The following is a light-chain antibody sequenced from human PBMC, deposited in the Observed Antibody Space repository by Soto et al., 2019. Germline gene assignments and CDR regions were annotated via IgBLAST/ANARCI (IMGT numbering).Light chain of an antibody. Sequence: QSVLTKPASVSGSPGQSITISCTGSNSDVGSYNYVSWYQQYPGKAPKLVIYDVSDRPSGVSNRFSGSKSGNTASLTISGLQAEDEADYYCSSYTSSRTWVFGGGTQLTVL. CDR1: NSDVGSYNY. V-gene: IGLV2-14*01. J-gene: IGLJ3*02. CDR3: SSYTSSRTWV. CDR2: DVS.